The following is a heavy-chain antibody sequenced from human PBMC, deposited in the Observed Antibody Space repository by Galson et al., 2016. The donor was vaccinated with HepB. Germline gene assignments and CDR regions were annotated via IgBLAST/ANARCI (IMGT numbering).Heavy chain of an antibody. V-gene: IGHV4-59*01. CDR3: ARSGRYYIFDF. Sequence: SETLPLTCSVSGGSITDYRWSWIRQPPGKGLEWIGYIYGSGSTNYNPSLKSRVTLSVDTSKNQFSLKLSSVTAADTAVYYCARSGRYYIFDFWGQGTLVTVSS. D-gene: IGHD1-26*01. J-gene: IGHJ4*02. CDR2: IYGSGST. CDR1: GGSITDYR.